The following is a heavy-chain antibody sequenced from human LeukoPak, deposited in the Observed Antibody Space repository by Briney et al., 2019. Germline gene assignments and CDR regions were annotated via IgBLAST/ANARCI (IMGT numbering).Heavy chain of an antibody. D-gene: IGHD6-13*01. Sequence: PGGSLRLSCAASGFTVNSNYLSWVRPAPGKGLEWVSTLYNTGNTYYANSVKGRFSISRDNSKNTLFLQMNSLRAEDTAVYYCARLTPAAGRLYFVDWGPGTLVTVSS. V-gene: IGHV3-53*01. J-gene: IGHJ4*02. CDR1: GFTVNSNY. CDR3: ARLTPAAGRLYFVD. CDR2: LYNTGNT.